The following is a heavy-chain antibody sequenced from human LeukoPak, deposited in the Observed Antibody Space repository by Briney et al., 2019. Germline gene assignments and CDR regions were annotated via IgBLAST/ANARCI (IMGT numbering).Heavy chain of an antibody. V-gene: IGHV3-7*01. CDR2: IKQDGSES. J-gene: IGHJ4*02. D-gene: IGHD3-16*01. CDR1: GFTFSSYW. Sequence: GGSLRLSCAASGFTFSSYWMSWVRQAPGKGLEWVANIKQDGSESYYVDSVKGRFTFSRDNAKNSLYLQINSLRAEDTAVYYCARLGEKADFDYWGQGTLVTVSS. CDR3: ARLGEKADFDY.